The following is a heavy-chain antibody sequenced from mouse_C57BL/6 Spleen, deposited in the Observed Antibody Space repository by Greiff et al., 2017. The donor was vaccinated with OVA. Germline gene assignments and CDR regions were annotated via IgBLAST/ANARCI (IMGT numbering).Heavy chain of an antibody. CDR3: ARGGDDGYYGWYFDV. D-gene: IGHD2-3*01. J-gene: IGHJ1*03. V-gene: IGHV3-6*01. CDR2: ISYDGSN. CDR1: GYSITSGYY. Sequence: EVKLQESGPGLVKPSQSLSLTCSVTGYSITSGYYWNWIRQFPGNKLEWMGYISYDGSNNYNPSLKNRISITRDTSKNQFFLKLNSVTTEDTATYYCARGGDDGYYGWYFDVWGTGTTVTVSS.